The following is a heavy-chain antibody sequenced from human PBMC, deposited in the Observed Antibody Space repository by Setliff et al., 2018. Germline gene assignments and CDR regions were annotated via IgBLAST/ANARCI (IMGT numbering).Heavy chain of an antibody. D-gene: IGHD5-12*01. Sequence: SVKVSCKASGGSFSNHGFTWVRQAPGQGLEWMGGINPIFGTTTYGQKFQGRVSITTDKSTTTAYMQLSSLTSGDTAVYYCAGLLVATIRHDAFDIWGQGTMVTVSS. CDR1: GGSFSNHG. CDR3: AGLLVATIRHDAFDI. CDR2: INPIFGTT. J-gene: IGHJ3*02. V-gene: IGHV1-69*05.